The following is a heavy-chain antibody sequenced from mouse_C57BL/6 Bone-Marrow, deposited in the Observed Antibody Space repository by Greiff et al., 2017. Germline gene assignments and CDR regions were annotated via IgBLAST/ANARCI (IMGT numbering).Heavy chain of an antibody. J-gene: IGHJ2*01. CDR2: IYPGSGST. CDR1: GYTFTSYW. D-gene: IGHD1-1*01. Sequence: VQLQQPGAELVKPGASVKMSCKASGYTFTSYWITWVKQRPGQGLEWIGDIYPGSGSTNYNEKFKSKATLTVDTSSSTAYMQLSSLTSEDSAVYYCARHYYGSSYKNYFDYWGQGTTLTVSS. V-gene: IGHV1-55*01. CDR3: ARHYYGSSYKNYFDY.